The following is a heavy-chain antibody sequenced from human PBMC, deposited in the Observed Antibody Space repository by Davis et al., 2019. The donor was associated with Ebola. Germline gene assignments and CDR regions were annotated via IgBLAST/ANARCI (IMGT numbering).Heavy chain of an antibody. J-gene: IGHJ5*02. CDR1: GGSFSGYY. D-gene: IGHD6-13*01. V-gene: IGHV4-59*01. CDR3: ARDRTLAAAGTGFDP. Sequence: SETLSLTCAVYGGSFSGYYWSWIRQPPGKGLEWIGYIYYSGSTNYNPSLKSRVTISVDTSKNQFSLKLSSVTAADTAVYYCARDRTLAAAGTGFDPWGQGTLVTVSS. CDR2: IYYSGST.